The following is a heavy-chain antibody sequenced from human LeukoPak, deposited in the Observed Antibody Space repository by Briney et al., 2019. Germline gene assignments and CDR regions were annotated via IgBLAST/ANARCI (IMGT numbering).Heavy chain of an antibody. CDR1: GFTFGDYA. J-gene: IGHJ6*04. Sequence: GGSLRLSFTVSGFTFGDYAITWVRQAPGKGLEWVGSIRDEAYGATTEYAASVEGRFTVSRDDSKSIVYLQMDSLKTEDTAVYFCARLQFFDHLSWDHAYYPHLDDWGKGTTVTVSP. CDR2: IRDEAYGATT. V-gene: IGHV3-49*04. D-gene: IGHD3/OR15-3a*01. CDR3: ARLQFFDHLSWDHAYYPHLDD.